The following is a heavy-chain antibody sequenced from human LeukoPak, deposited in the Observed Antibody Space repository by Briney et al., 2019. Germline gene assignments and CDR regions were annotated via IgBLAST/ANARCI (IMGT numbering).Heavy chain of an antibody. J-gene: IGHJ4*02. D-gene: IGHD6-13*01. CDR3: ARGGSSWPFDY. CDR1: GFTFSSYG. CDR2: IWYGGSNK. V-gene: IGHV3-33*01. Sequence: PGGSLRLSCAAPGFTFSSYGMHWGRQAPGKGLEWVAVIWYGGSNKYYAGSVNGRFTISRDNSNNTLYLQMNSLRAEDTAVYYCARGGSSWPFDYWGQGTLVTVSS.